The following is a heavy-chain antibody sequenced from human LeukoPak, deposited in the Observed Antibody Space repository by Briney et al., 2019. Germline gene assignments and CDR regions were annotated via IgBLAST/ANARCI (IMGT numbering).Heavy chain of an antibody. V-gene: IGHV3-53*01. Sequence: KSGGSLRLSCAASGFTVSNNFMNWVRQAPGKGLEWVSLIYSGGDTSYADSVKGRFTISRDTSKNTLYLQMNSLRTEDTAVYYCARDGYGSGTGGPRRWGQGTLVTVSS. J-gene: IGHJ4*02. CDR3: ARDGYGSGTGGPRR. CDR2: IYSGGDT. CDR1: GFTVSNNF. D-gene: IGHD3-10*01.